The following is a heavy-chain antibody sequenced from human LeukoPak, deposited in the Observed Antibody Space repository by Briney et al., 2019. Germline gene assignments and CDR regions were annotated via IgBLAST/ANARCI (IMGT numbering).Heavy chain of an antibody. J-gene: IGHJ4*02. CDR1: SGSFSTYY. D-gene: IGHD5-12*01. Sequence: TSETLSLTCSVYSGSFSTYYWSWIRQPPGKGLEWIGYIYHSGSTNYNPSLKSRVTISVDTSQNQFYLKLSSVTAADTAVYYCARDGYSGSDALWGQGTLVTVSS. V-gene: IGHV4-59*01. CDR2: IYHSGST. CDR3: ARDGYSGSDAL.